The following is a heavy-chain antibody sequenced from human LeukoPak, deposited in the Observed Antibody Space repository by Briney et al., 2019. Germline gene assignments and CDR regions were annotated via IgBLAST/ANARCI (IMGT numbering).Heavy chain of an antibody. D-gene: IGHD6-13*01. CDR1: GFTFSGSA. V-gene: IGHV3-30*04. J-gene: IGHJ4*02. CDR2: ISYDGSNK. CDR3: ARFIAAAGMPRDY. Sequence: PGGSLRLSCAASGFTFSGSAMHWVRQAPGKGLEWVAVISYDGSNKYYADSVKGRFTISRDNSKNTLYLQMNSLRAEDTAVYYCARFIAAAGMPRDYWGQGTLVTVSS.